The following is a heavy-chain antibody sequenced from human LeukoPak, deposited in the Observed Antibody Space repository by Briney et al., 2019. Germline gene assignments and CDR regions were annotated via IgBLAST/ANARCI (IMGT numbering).Heavy chain of an antibody. CDR1: GFIVSSNY. Sequence: GGSLRLSCAASGFIVSSNYMSWVRQAPGKGLEWVSVMYSGGATHYGNSVQGRFTISRDSSKYTLYLQMNSLRAEDTAVYYCARGVSSGSNVDPFDSWGQGTPVIVSS. J-gene: IGHJ4*02. D-gene: IGHD3-22*01. CDR3: ARGVSSGSNVDPFDS. V-gene: IGHV3-53*01. CDR2: MYSGGAT.